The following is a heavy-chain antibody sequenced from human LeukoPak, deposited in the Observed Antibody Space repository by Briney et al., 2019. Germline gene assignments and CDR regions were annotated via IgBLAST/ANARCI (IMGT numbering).Heavy chain of an antibody. Sequence: ASVKVSCKTSGYTFTSYAISWVRQAPGQGLECMGWISTYTGNTDYAQKLQGRVTMTTDTSTSTAYMELRSLSSDDTAVYYCARVLVVSSGAFDIWGQGTMVTLSS. V-gene: IGHV1-18*01. CDR3: ARVLVVSSGAFDI. J-gene: IGHJ3*02. CDR1: GYTFTSYA. CDR2: ISTYTGNT. D-gene: IGHD3-22*01.